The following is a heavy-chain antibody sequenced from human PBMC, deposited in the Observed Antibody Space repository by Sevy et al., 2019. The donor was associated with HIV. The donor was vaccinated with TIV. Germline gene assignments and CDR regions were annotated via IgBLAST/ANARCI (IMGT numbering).Heavy chain of an antibody. CDR3: ARDKDYGPFDY. D-gene: IGHD4-17*01. Sequence: GGSLRLSCAASGFTFSSYWMSWVRQAPGKGLEWVANIKQDGSEKYYVDSVKGRFTISRDNAKNSLYLQMNSLRAEDTAVYYCARDKDYGPFDYWGQGTLVTVST. V-gene: IGHV3-7*01. CDR1: GFTFSSYW. CDR2: IKQDGSEK. J-gene: IGHJ4*02.